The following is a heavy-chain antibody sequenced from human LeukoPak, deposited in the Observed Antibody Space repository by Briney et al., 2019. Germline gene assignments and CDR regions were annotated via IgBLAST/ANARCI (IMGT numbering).Heavy chain of an antibody. CDR3: ARDPADDSSGWYYFDY. V-gene: IGHV3-33*01. J-gene: IGHJ4*02. CDR1: GFTFSSYG. Sequence: GGSLRLSCAASGFTFSSYGMHWVHQAPGKGLEWVAVISYDGSNKYYADSVKGRFTISRDNSKNTLYLQMNSLRAEDTAVYYCARDPADDSSGWYYFDYWGQRTLVTVSS. D-gene: IGHD6-19*01. CDR2: ISYDGSNK.